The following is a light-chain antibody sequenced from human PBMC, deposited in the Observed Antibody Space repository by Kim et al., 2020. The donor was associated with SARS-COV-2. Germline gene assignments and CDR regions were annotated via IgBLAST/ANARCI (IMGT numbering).Light chain of an antibody. V-gene: IGKV3-11*01. CDR3: KQRSTWPDT. CDR1: QSVRNS. J-gene: IGKJ2*01. CDR2: DVS. Sequence: EIVLTQSPATLSLSPGERATLSCRASQSVRNSLAWYQQKPGQPPRLLIYDVSNRATGIPARFGGSGSETDFTLTISSLEPEDFVLYYCKQRSTWPDTFGRGTKLEI.